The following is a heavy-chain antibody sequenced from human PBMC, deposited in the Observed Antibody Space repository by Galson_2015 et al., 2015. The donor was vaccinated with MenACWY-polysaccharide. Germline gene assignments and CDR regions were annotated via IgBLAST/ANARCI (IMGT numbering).Heavy chain of an antibody. CDR2: VSISGGRT. Sequence: SLRLSCAASGFTLSSYAMSWVRQAPGKGLEWVSVVSISGGRTYYADSVKGRFTVSRDNSRNTLYMQMNSLTTEDTAVYYCAKGGQVSPNSGAYFDYWGQGTLVTAAS. CDR1: GFTLSSYA. V-gene: IGHV3-23*01. D-gene: IGHD4-23*01. J-gene: IGHJ4*02. CDR3: AKGGQVSPNSGAYFDY.